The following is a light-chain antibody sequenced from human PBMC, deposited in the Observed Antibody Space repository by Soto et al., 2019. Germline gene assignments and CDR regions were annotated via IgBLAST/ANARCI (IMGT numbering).Light chain of an antibody. CDR1: QTISNTY. V-gene: IGKV3-20*01. Sequence: EIVLTQSPGTLSLSPGEGATLSCRASQTISNTYLAWYQQKPGQAPRLLIYGASSRATGIPDRFSGSGSVTDFTLTISGLEPEDFAVYYCQSYGRTVFTFGPGTKVDIK. CDR2: GAS. CDR3: QSYGRTVFT. J-gene: IGKJ3*01.